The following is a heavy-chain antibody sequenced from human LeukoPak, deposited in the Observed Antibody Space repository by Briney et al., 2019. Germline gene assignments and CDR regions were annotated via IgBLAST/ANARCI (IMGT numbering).Heavy chain of an antibody. D-gene: IGHD1-1*01. V-gene: IGHV1-69*05. CDR3: ARVTRGPGTTGIWFDP. J-gene: IGHJ5*02. CDR1: GGTFSNFG. CDR2: IFPIYGAT. Sequence: GASGKVSCKASGGTFSNFGISWVRQAPGQGLEWMGDIFPIYGATNYAVKFQGRVTLTTDESTSTAYMELSSLRSEDTAVYYCARVTRGPGTTGIWFDPWGQGTLVSVSP.